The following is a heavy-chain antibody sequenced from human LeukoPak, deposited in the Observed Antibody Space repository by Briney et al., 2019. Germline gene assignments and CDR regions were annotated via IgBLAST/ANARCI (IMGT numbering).Heavy chain of an antibody. CDR2: IHPDGGQT. J-gene: IGHJ6*03. D-gene: IGHD6-13*01. Sequence: PAGTLRLPCAASGFILSDFSMTWVRQSPGKGPELVANIHPDGGQTYNADPVRGRFTVVRTNAENSLYLQMNALGVEDTAVYYCVRDPSYGSSWYYYMDVWAKGTTVTVSS. V-gene: IGHV3-7*01. CDR1: GFILSDFS. CDR3: VRDPSYGSSWYYYMDV.